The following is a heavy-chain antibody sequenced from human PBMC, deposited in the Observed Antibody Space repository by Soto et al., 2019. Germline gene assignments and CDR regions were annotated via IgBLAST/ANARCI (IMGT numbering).Heavy chain of an antibody. V-gene: IGHV3-30*04. Sequence: QVQLVESGGGVVQPGRSLRLTCAASGFTFTKYAIHWVRQAPGKGLEWVATISYNGRNKEYADSVKGRFTISRDNSNSTLSLHMNSLRAEDTALYYCTRDRDYDVWSDSRVFDIWGQGTMVTVSS. CDR1: GFTFTKYA. CDR3: TRDRDYDVWSDSRVFDI. J-gene: IGHJ3*02. D-gene: IGHD3-3*01. CDR2: ISYNGRNK.